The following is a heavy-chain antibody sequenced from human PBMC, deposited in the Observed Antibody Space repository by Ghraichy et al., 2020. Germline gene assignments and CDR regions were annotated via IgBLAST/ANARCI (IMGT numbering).Heavy chain of an antibody. CDR1: GFTFSSYG. CDR3: VKDPGFNEKKANWFDP. Sequence: LSLTCVASGFTFSSYGMHWVRQAPGKGLEWVAFIRYDGNNKFYGDSVKGRFTISRDDSKNTLYLQMNSLGTEDTAVYYCVKDPGFNEKKANWFDPWGQGTLVTVSS. J-gene: IGHJ5*02. V-gene: IGHV3-30*02. CDR2: IRYDGNNK.